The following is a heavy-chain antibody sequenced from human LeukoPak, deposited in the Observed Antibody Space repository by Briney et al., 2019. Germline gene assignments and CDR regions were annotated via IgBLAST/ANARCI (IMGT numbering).Heavy chain of an antibody. CDR1: GFTFSNYG. V-gene: IGHV3-30*19. CDR2: ISYDGSNK. D-gene: IGHD2-2*01. CDR3: ARDPNIVVVPAAIGEGYYFDY. Sequence: GGSLRLSCAASGFTFSNYGMHWVRQAPGKGLEWVAVISYDGSNKYYADSVKGRFTISRDNSKNTLYLQMNSLRAEDTAVYYCARDPNIVVVPAAIGEGYYFDYWGQGTLVTVSS. J-gene: IGHJ4*02.